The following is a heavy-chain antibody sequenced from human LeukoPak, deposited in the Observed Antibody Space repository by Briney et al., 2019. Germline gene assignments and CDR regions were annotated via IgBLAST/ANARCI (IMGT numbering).Heavy chain of an antibody. D-gene: IGHD2-8*01. CDR3: ARDNGFRFFDA. Sequence: RPSETLSLTCTISGASMKSYYWSWIRQPPGKELEWIAYIYCSGSADYNPSLASRVSISVDTSRNQFSLKVRSVTAADTAVYYCARDNGFRFFDAWGQGTLVTVSS. V-gene: IGHV4-59*13. CDR2: IYCSGSA. CDR1: GASMKSYY. J-gene: IGHJ5*02.